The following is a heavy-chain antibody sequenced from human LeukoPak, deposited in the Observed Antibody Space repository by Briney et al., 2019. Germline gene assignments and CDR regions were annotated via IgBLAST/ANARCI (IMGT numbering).Heavy chain of an antibody. Sequence: SETLSLTCTVSGGSLSSGGYYWSWIRQHPGKGLEWIGYIYYSGSTYYNPSLKSRVTISVDTSKNQFSLKLSSVTAADTAVYYCVRRKYFDYWGQGTLVTVSS. CDR1: GGSLSSGGYY. V-gene: IGHV4-31*03. J-gene: IGHJ4*02. CDR2: IYYSGST. CDR3: VRRKYFDY.